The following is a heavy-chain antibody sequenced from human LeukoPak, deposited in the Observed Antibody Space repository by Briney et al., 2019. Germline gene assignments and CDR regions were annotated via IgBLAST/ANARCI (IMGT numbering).Heavy chain of an antibody. CDR2: IYYSGST. D-gene: IGHD6-6*01. V-gene: IGHV4-39*07. CDR1: GGSISSSSYY. Sequence: SETLSLTCTVSGGSISSSSYYWGWIRQPPGKGLEWIGSIYYSGSTYYNPSLKSRVTISVDTSKNQFSLKLRSVTDADTAVYSGASDAVSRSSQEQEGYWGQGNLVTVSS. CDR3: ASDAVSRSSQEQEGY. J-gene: IGHJ4*01.